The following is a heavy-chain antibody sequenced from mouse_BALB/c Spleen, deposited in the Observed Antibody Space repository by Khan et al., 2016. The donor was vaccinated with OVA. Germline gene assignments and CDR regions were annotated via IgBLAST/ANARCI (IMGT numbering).Heavy chain of an antibody. CDR2: INPSNGYT. CDR3: VRDGAYYRNDGWFAY. Sequence: VQLQESGAELARPGASVKMSCKASGYTFTSYKIHWINLRPGQGLEWIGYINPSNGYTNYNQKFKDKATLTADKSSTTAYMQLSSLTSDDSAVYTWVRDGAYYRNDGWFAYWGQGTLVTVSA. J-gene: IGHJ3*01. CDR1: GYTFTSYK. V-gene: IGHV1-4*01. D-gene: IGHD2-14*01.